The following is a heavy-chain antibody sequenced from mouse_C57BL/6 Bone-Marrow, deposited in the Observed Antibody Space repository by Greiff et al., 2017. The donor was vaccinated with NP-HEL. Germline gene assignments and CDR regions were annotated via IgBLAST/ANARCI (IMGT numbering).Heavy chain of an antibody. CDR3: TIYYGNYGY. Sequence: VQLQQSGAELVRPGASVKLSCTASGFNIKDDYMHWVKQRPEQGLEWIGWIDPENGDTEYASKFQGKATITADTTSNTAYLQLSSLTSEDTAVYYCTIYYGNYGYWGQGTTLTVSS. J-gene: IGHJ2*01. CDR2: IDPENGDT. CDR1: GFNIKDDY. V-gene: IGHV14-4*01. D-gene: IGHD2-1*01.